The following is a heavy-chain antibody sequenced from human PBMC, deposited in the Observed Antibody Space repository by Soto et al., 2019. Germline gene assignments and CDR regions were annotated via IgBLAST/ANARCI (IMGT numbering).Heavy chain of an antibody. CDR2: ISAYNGNT. J-gene: IGHJ6*02. D-gene: IGHD5-18*01. CDR1: GYTFPSYG. CDR3: ARVKYSPPYYYCYGMDV. V-gene: IGHV1-18*01. Sequence: QVQLVQSGAEVKKPGASVKVSCKASGYTFPSYGISWVRQAPGQGLEWMGWISAYNGNTNDAQKLQGRVTMTTDTSTSIADMELRSLRSDDTAVYYCARVKYSPPYYYCYGMDVGGQGTKVTVSS.